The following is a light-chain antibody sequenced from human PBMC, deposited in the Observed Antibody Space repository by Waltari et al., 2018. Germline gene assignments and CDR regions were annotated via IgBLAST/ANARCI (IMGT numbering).Light chain of an antibody. CDR2: EAS. J-gene: IGKJ4*01. CDR1: QSIDSR. V-gene: IGKV1-5*03. Sequence: DIQMTQSPSTLSASVGDRVTITCRASQSIDSRLAWYQQKPGKAPKYLMFEASILENGVPPRFSGRRSGTEFTLTINSLQPDDVATYYCQQFMSYPITFGGGTKVEI. CDR3: QQFMSYPIT.